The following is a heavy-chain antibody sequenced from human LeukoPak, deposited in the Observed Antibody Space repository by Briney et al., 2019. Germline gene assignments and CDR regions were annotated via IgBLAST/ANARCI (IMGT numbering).Heavy chain of an antibody. D-gene: IGHD1-14*01. Sequence: GGSLRLSCAASGFTFSSYELNWAHQAPGKGLEWISYISSSGNTTHYADSAKGRFTISRDNAKNSLYLQMNSLRGEDTAVYYCAAKEGTRSDFDYWGQGTLVTVAA. V-gene: IGHV3-48*03. CDR1: GFTFSSYE. CDR2: ISSSGNTT. CDR3: AAKEGTRSDFDY. J-gene: IGHJ4*02.